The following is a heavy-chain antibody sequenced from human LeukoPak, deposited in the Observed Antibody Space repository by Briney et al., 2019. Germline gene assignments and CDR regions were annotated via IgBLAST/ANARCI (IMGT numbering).Heavy chain of an antibody. D-gene: IGHD5-18*01. Sequence: PGGSLRLSCAASGFTFDDYAMHWVRQAPGKGLEWVSGISWNSGSIGYADSVKGRFTISRDTAKNSLYLQMNSLRAEDTALYYCAKDGGGYSYGYFDYWGQGTLVTVSS. J-gene: IGHJ4*02. CDR3: AKDGGGYSYGYFDY. V-gene: IGHV3-9*01. CDR1: GFTFDDYA. CDR2: ISWNSGSI.